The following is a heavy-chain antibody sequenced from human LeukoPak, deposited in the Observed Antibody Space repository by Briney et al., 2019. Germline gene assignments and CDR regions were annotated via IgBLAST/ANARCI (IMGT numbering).Heavy chain of an antibody. CDR3: ARDPITVTKGLDI. J-gene: IGHJ3*02. CDR2: ISYIWST. D-gene: IGHD4-17*01. CDR1: GGSISTHY. V-gene: IGHV4-59*11. Sequence: SETLSLTCSVSGGSISTHYWSWIRQPPGKGLEWIGYISYIWSTNYNPSLKSRVTISVETSKNQFSLKLSSVTAGDAVVYFCARDPITVTKGLDIWGQGTMVTVSS.